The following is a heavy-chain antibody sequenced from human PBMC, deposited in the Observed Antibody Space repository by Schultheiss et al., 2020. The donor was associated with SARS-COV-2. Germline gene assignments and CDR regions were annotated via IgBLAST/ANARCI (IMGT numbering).Heavy chain of an antibody. D-gene: IGHD3-16*01. J-gene: IGHJ6*02. CDR1: GFSFSTYA. Sequence: GGSLRLSCAASGFSFSTYAMSWIRQAPGKGLEWVLYISSSSSYTNYADSVKGRFTISRDNAKNSLYLQMNSLRAEDTAVYYCASSLGGALYYYYYGMDVWGQGTTVTVSS. V-gene: IGHV3-11*06. CDR2: ISSSSSYT. CDR3: ASSLGGALYYYYYGMDV.